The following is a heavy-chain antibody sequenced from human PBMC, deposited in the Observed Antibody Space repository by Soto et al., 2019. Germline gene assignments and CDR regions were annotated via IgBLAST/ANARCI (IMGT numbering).Heavy chain of an antibody. Sequence: EVQLVESGGGLVQPGGSLRLSCAASGFTFNSYWMHWVRQAPGKGLVWVSRINPDGRSTNYADSVKGRFTISRDNAKNTLYLQMNSLSAEDTAVYHCARGGLQGSRNHYNDNWGQGTLVTVSS. CDR3: ARGGLQGSRNHYNDN. CDR2: INPDGRST. J-gene: IGHJ4*02. D-gene: IGHD3-22*01. V-gene: IGHV3-74*01. CDR1: GFTFNSYW.